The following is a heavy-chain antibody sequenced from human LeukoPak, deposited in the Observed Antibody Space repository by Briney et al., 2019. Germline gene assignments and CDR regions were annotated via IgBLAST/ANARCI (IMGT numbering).Heavy chain of an antibody. CDR2: IKQDGSEI. V-gene: IGHV3-7*01. J-gene: IGHJ5*02. CDR1: GLPFSSYW. Sequence: GGSLRLSCAASGLPFSSYWMSWVRQAPGKGLEWVANIKQDGSEIYYVDSVKGRFTISRDNAKRSLYLQMNGPRAEASAVYYCARNSIAMVRGVIGINWLDPWGQGTLVTVSS. D-gene: IGHD3-10*01. CDR3: ARNSIAMVRGVIGINWLDP.